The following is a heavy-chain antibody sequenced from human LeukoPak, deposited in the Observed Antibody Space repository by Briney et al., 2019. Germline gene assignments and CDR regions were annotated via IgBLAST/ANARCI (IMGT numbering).Heavy chain of an antibody. Sequence: PSETLSLTCAVYGGSFSGYYWSWIRQPPGKGLEWIGEINHSGSTNYNLSLKSRVTISVDTSKNQFSLKLSSVTAADTAVYYCARAYRRRGSYFDYWGQGTLVTVSS. V-gene: IGHV4-34*01. CDR1: GGSFSGYY. D-gene: IGHD1-26*01. CDR3: ARAYRRRGSYFDY. CDR2: INHSGST. J-gene: IGHJ4*02.